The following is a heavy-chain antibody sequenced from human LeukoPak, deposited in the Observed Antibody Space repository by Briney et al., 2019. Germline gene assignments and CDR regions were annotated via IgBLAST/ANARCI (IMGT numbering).Heavy chain of an antibody. Sequence: PSETLSLTCAVYGGSFSGYYWSWIRQPPGKGLEWIGEINHSGSTNYNPSLKSRVTISVDTSKNQFSLKLSSVTAAATAVYYCARTYGSGSSPSFFDYWGQGTLVTVSS. V-gene: IGHV4-34*01. J-gene: IGHJ4*02. CDR2: INHSGST. CDR3: ARTYGSGSSPSFFDY. D-gene: IGHD3-10*01. CDR1: GGSFSGYY.